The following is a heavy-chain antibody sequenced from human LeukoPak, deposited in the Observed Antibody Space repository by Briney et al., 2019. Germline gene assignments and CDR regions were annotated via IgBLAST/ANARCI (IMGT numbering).Heavy chain of an antibody. CDR1: GGSVSSGDYY. V-gene: IGHV4-30-4*01. J-gene: IGHJ1*01. CDR2: IYYSGST. CDR3: ARSPLGELSPIFQH. D-gene: IGHD3-16*02. Sequence: SETLSLTCTVSGGSVSSGDYYWSWIRQPPGKGLEWIGYIYYSGSTYYNPSLESRVTISVDTSKNQFSLKLSSVTAADTAVYYCARSPLGELSPIFQHWGQGTLVTVSS.